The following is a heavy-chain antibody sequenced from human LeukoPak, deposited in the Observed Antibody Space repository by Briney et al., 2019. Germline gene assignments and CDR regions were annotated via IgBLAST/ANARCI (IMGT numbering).Heavy chain of an antibody. CDR1: GFTFRSNG. J-gene: IGHJ4*02. CDR3: ARYTTGHGFDV. Sequence: GGSLRLSCAASGFTFRSNGMHWVRQAPGRGLEWVTYIWYDGSDADYADPVKGRFTISRDNSKNTLYLQMNSLRAKDTAVYYCARYTTGHGFDVWGQGTLVTVSS. V-gene: IGHV3-33*08. D-gene: IGHD2/OR15-2a*01. CDR2: IWYDGSDA.